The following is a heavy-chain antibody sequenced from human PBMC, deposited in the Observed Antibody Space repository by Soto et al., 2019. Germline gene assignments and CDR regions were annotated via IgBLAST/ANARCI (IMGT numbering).Heavy chain of an antibody. CDR2: ISSNGGST. CDR1: GFTFSSYA. D-gene: IGHD3-9*01. V-gene: IGHV3-64*01. CDR3: ARAASYYDILTGYYEPYYYYYMDV. J-gene: IGHJ6*03. Sequence: EVQLVESGGGLVQPGGSLRLSCAASGFTFSSYAMHWVRQAPGKGLEYVSAISSNGGSTYYANSVKGRFTISRDNSNNTLYLHMGSLRVEDMAVYYCARAASYYDILTGYYEPYYYYYMDVWGKGTTVTVSS.